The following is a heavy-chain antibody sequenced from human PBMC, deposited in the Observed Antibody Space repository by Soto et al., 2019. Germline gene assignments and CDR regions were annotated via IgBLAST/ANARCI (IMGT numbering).Heavy chain of an antibody. J-gene: IGHJ6*02. CDR1: GFTFDDYT. Sequence: EVQLVESGGVVVQPGGSLRLSCAASGFTFDDYTMHWVRQAPGKGLEWVSLISWDGGSTYYADSVKGRFTISRDNSKNSLYLQMNSLRTEDTALYYCAKVLWFGEPYGMDVWGQGTTVTVSS. CDR3: AKVLWFGEPYGMDV. D-gene: IGHD3-10*01. CDR2: ISWDGGST. V-gene: IGHV3-43*01.